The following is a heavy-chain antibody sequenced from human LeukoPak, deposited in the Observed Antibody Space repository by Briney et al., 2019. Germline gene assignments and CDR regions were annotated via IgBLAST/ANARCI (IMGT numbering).Heavy chain of an antibody. D-gene: IGHD5-24*01. Sequence: PSETLSLTCTVSGGSLSSGGYYWSWLRQPPGTGLEWIGYIYYSGSTNYNPSLKSRVTISVDTSKNQFSLKLSSVTAADTAVYYCARVVRDGYIYFDYWGQGTLVTVSS. CDR2: IYYSGST. CDR1: GGSLSSGGYY. CDR3: ARVVRDGYIYFDY. V-gene: IGHV4-61*08. J-gene: IGHJ4*02.